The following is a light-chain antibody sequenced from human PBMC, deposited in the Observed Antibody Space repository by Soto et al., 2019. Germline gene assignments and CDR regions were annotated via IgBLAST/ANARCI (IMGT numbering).Light chain of an antibody. J-gene: IGKJ4*01. CDR3: QQYDNSAPLS. CDR2: DGS. V-gene: IGKV3D-20*01. CDR1: QSVRSSY. Sequence: EIVLTQSPATLSLSPGGRATLSCGASQSVRSSYVAWYQQKAGLAPRLLIYDGSSRASGIPDRFSGSGSGTDFTLTIGRLEPEDFAVYYCQQYDNSAPLSFGGGTKVEMK.